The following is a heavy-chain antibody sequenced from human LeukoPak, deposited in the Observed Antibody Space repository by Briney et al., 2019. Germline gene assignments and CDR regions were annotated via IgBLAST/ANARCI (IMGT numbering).Heavy chain of an antibody. D-gene: IGHD3-22*01. V-gene: IGHV3-7*01. Sequence: GGSLRLSCAASGFTFSSYWMSWVRQAPGKRLEWVANIQQHGSVKYYVDSAKGRFTISRDNGENSMFLEMNSLRADDTAVYYCARGSRDNSGYRYYFDYWGQGTLVTVSS. J-gene: IGHJ4*02. CDR2: IQQHGSVK. CDR1: GFTFSSYW. CDR3: ARGSRDNSGYRYYFDY.